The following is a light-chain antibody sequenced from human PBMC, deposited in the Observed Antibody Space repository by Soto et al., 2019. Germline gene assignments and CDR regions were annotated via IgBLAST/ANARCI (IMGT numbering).Light chain of an antibody. CDR2: SNN. CDR3: AAWDDSLSGWV. Sequence: QAVVTQPPSASGTPGQRVTISCSGSSSNIGSNSVYWYQQFPGTAPKLLTYSNNQRPSGVPDRFSGSKSGTSASLAISGLRSEDEADYYCAAWDDSLSGWVFGGGTKVTVL. J-gene: IGLJ3*02. V-gene: IGLV1-47*02. CDR1: SSNIGSNS.